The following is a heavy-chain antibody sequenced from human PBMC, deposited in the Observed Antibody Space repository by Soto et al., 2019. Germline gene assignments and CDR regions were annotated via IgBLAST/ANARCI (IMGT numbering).Heavy chain of an antibody. V-gene: IGHV3-48*01. CDR1: GFTFSSYS. J-gene: IGHJ6*02. CDR2: ISSSSSTI. Sequence: GGSLRLSCASSGFTFSSYSMNWVRQAPGKGLEWVSYISSSSSTIYYADSVKGRFTISRDNAKNSLYLQMNSLRAEDTAVYYCARDPRYDILTGYYPSYGMDVWGQGTTVTVSS. CDR3: ARDPRYDILTGYYPSYGMDV. D-gene: IGHD3-9*01.